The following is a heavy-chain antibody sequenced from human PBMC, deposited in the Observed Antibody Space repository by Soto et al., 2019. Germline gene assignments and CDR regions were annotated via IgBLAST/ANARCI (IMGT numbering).Heavy chain of an antibody. V-gene: IGHV3-33*01. J-gene: IGHJ1*01. D-gene: IGHD3-3*02. Sequence: QVQLVESGGGVVQPGRSLRLSCVASGFTFSSYGMHWVRQAPGKGLEWVAGIWYDGSNKYYADSVKGRFTISRDNSKNKLHLQINSLRAEDTAVYYCARDFSIEGKFIRYFQHWGQGTLVTVCS. CDR3: ARDFSIEGKFIRYFQH. CDR2: IWYDGSNK. CDR1: GFTFSSYG.